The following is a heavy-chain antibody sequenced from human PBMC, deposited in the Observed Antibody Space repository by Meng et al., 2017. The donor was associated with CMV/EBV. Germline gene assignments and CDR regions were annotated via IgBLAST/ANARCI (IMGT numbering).Heavy chain of an antibody. CDR1: GFTFSSYW. D-gene: IGHD3-10*01. Sequence: GESLKISCAASGFTFSSYWMSWVRQAPGKGLEWVANIKQDGSEKYYVDSVKGRFTISRDNAKNSLYLQMNSLRAEDTAVYYCASHNVLLWFGELGYWGQGTLVTVSS. V-gene: IGHV3-7*01. CDR3: ASHNVLLWFGELGY. J-gene: IGHJ4*02. CDR2: IKQDGSEK.